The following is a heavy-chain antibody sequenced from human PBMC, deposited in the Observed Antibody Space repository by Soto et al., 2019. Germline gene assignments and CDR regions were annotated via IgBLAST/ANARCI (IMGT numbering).Heavy chain of an antibody. Sequence: ASVKVSCKPSGYTFNTYYLHWVRQAPGQALEWMGVIHPSGGGTTYAQKFLGRVTVTRDTSTTTVFMELSSLRSDDTAVYYCARGGHIAVVTDSFDYWGQGTLVTVSS. J-gene: IGHJ4*02. CDR2: IHPSGGGT. CDR1: GYTFNTYY. CDR3: ARGGHIAVVTDSFDY. D-gene: IGHD2-21*02. V-gene: IGHV1-46*02.